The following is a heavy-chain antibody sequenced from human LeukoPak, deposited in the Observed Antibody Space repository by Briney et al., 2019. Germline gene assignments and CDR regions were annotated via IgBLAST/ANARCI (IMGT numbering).Heavy chain of an antibody. CDR3: ASVRSRVVRPRRNWFDP. V-gene: IGHV4-4*07. D-gene: IGHD3-3*01. CDR1: GGSISSYY. J-gene: IGHJ5*02. CDR2: IYTSGST. Sequence: PSETLSLTCTVSGGSISSYYWSWIRQPAGKGLEWIGRIYTSGSTNYNPSLKSRVTMSVDTSKNQFPLKLSSVTAADTAVYYCASVRSRVVRPRRNWFDPWGQGTLVTVSS.